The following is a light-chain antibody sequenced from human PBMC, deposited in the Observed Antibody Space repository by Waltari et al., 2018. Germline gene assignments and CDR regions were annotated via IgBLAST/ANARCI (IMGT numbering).Light chain of an antibody. CDR3: SSSASDRTF. J-gene: IGLJ2*01. CDR1: NSTIENSIL. Sequence: QSALTQPASVSGAPGESITLSCTGTNSTIENSILVSCYQQHPGKAPKLIIYDVNRRPSGVSDRFSGSKSGNTASLTIAGLEAEDEDDYHCSSSASDRTFFGGGTKVTVL. V-gene: IGLV2-23*02. CDR2: DVN.